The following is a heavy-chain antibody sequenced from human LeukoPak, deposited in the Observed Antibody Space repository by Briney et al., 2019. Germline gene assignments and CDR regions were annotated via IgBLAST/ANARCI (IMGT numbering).Heavy chain of an antibody. Sequence: PGGSLRLSCAASGFTFSSYAMSRVRQAPGKGLEWVSAISGSGGSTYYADSVKGRFTISRDNSKNTLYLQMNSLRAEDTAVYYCAKDVTVVVITIDYWGQGTLVTVSS. CDR1: GFTFSSYA. D-gene: IGHD3-22*01. CDR3: AKDVTVVVITIDY. J-gene: IGHJ4*02. V-gene: IGHV3-23*01. CDR2: ISGSGGST.